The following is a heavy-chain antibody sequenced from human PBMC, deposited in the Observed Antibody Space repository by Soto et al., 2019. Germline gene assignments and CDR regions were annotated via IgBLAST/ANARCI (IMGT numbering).Heavy chain of an antibody. CDR1: GFTFSNYA. J-gene: IGHJ4*02. Sequence: EVQLLESGGGLLQPGGSLRLSCAASGFTFSNYAMSWVRQAPGRGLEWVSAISGTGGTTYYGDSERGRLTVSRDNSRDTLYLQMNSLRADDTALYYCAMNCGGDCYTNFDYWGQGTLVTVSS. CDR2: ISGTGGTT. D-gene: IGHD2-21*02. CDR3: AMNCGGDCYTNFDY. V-gene: IGHV3-23*01.